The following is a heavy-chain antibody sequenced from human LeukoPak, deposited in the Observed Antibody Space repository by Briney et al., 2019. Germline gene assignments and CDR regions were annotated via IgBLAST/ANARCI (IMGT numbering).Heavy chain of an antibody. CDR1: GLTFSAYA. CDR2: ITSSGGST. J-gene: IGHJ6*03. V-gene: IGHV3-23*01. D-gene: IGHD2-2*01. Sequence: GGSLRLSCVSSGLTFSAYAMSRVRQAPGRGLEWVSGITSSGGSTYYADSVKGRFTISRDNSKNTLFLQMNGLRAEDTAVYYCAKRGGYCSSASCYYYYYMDVWGKGTTVTVSS. CDR3: AKRGGYCSSASCYYYYYMDV.